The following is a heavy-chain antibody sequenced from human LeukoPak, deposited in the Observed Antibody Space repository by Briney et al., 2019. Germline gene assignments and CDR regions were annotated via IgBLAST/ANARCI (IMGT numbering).Heavy chain of an antibody. CDR2: IIPIFGTA. CDR1: GGTFSSYA. Sequence: VASVKVSCKASGGTFSSYAISWVRQAPGQGLGWMGGIIPIFGTANYAQKFQGRVTITADESTSTAYMELSSLRSEDTAVYYCARSVAQGITIFGVVPNWFDPWGQGTLVTVSS. V-gene: IGHV1-69*13. CDR3: ARSVAQGITIFGVVPNWFDP. J-gene: IGHJ5*02. D-gene: IGHD3-3*01.